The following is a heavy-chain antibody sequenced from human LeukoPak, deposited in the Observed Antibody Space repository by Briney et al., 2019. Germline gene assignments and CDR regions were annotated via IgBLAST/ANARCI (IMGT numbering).Heavy chain of an antibody. D-gene: IGHD3-3*01. J-gene: IGHJ4*02. Sequence: PSETLSLTCSVYGGSFNGYYWSWIRQPPGKGLEWIGVINHSGTTNYNPSLKSRVTMSLDTSKNQFSLRLNSVTAADTAVYYCARVPLRFLEPFDYWGQGTLVTVSS. CDR2: INHSGTT. CDR1: GGSFNGYY. CDR3: ARVPLRFLEPFDY. V-gene: IGHV4-34*01.